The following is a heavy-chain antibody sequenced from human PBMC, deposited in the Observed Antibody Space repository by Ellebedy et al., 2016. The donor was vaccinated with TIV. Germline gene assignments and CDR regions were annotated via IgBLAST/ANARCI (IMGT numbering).Heavy chain of an antibody. CDR3: AKLFMARNCSGGIGDWFDP. Sequence: PGGSLRLSCAASGFTFSTFAMSWVRQAPGKELEWVSTIPGIGGGDNTYYADSVKGRFSISRDNSKNTLFLQMNSRRAEETALYYCAKLFMARNCSGGIGDWFDPWGQGTLVTVSS. CDR1: GFTFSTFA. J-gene: IGHJ5*02. CDR2: IPGIGGGDNT. D-gene: IGHD2-15*01. V-gene: IGHV3-23*01.